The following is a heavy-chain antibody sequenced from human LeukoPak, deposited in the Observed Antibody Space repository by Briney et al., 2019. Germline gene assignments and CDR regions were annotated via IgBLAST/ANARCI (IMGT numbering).Heavy chain of an antibody. CDR3: ARVMSLVDDNTVSLYYFDY. V-gene: IGHV3-53*01. J-gene: IGHJ4*02. Sequence: GGSLRLSCAASGFTVSSNYMSWVRQAPGKGLEWVSVIYGGSATYYADSVKGRFTISRDNSKNTLYLQMNSLRAEDTAAYYCARVMSLVDDNTVSLYYFDYWGQGTLVTVSS. D-gene: IGHD3-16*01. CDR1: GFTVSSNY. CDR2: IYGGSAT.